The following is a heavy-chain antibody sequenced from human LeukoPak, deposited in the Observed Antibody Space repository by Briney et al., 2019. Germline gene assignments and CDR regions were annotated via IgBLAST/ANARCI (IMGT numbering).Heavy chain of an antibody. D-gene: IGHD4-11*01. CDR3: ARVPNDYSMRVGLYGMDV. CDR2: IYYSGST. V-gene: IGHV4-39*02. Sequence: KASETLSLTCTVSGGSISGSSYYWGWIRQPPGKGLEWIGSIYYSGSTYYNPSLKSRVTISVDTSKNQFSLKLNSVTATDTAVYYCARVPNDYSMRVGLYGMDVWGQGTTVTVSS. J-gene: IGHJ6*02. CDR1: GGSISGSSYY.